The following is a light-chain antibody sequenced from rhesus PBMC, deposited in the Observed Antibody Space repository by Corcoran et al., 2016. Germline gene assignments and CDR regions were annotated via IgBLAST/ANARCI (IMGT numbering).Light chain of an antibody. Sequence: DIQMTQSPSSLSASVGDTVTITCRASQSISSWFAWYQQKPGKAPKLLIYKAATLQSGVPSRFSGSGSGTDFTVTISSLQSEDFATYYCQQYSSSPWTFGQGTKVEIK. CDR2: KAA. CDR3: QQYSSSPWT. CDR1: QSISSW. J-gene: IGKJ1*01. V-gene: IGKV1-22*01.